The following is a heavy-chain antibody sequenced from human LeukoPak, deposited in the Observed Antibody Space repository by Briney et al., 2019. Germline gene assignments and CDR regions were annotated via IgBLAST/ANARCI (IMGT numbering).Heavy chain of an antibody. Sequence: GGSLKLSCAASRFTFSGSAMHWVRQASGKGLEWVGRIRSKANSYATAYAASVKGRFTISRDDSKNTAYLQMNSLKTEDTAVYYCTSSDDYYDSSGYSWGQGTLVTVSS. J-gene: IGHJ4*02. CDR1: RFTFSGSA. CDR2: IRSKANSYAT. D-gene: IGHD3-22*01. V-gene: IGHV3-73*01. CDR3: TSSDDYYDSSGYS.